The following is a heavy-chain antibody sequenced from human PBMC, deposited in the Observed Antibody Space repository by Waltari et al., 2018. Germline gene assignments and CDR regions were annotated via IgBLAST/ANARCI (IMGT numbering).Heavy chain of an antibody. CDR1: GFSFSDSA. J-gene: IGHJ4*02. CDR3: AKKGGFWRGYNYGSVDY. Sequence: EVQLLESGGDLVQPGGSLRVSCAASGFSFSDSAMSCVRQAPGKVVGWGSSSRCTGGSTSYAAYVKGRFTSARDNYKHMLYLQMNSLRGEDTAVYYCAKKGGFWRGYNYGSVDYWGQGILVTVSS. V-gene: IGHV3-23*01. D-gene: IGHD3-10*01. CDR2: SRCTGGST.